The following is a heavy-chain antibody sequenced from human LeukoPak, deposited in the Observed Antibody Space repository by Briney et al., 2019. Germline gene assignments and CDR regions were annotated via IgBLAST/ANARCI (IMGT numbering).Heavy chain of an antibody. D-gene: IGHD3-16*02. V-gene: IGHV3-48*04. Sequence: GGSLRLSCAASGFTFSSYSMNWVRQAPGKGLEWVSYISSSSSTIYYADSVKGRFTISRDNAKNSPYLQMNSLRAEDTAVYYCARDRVHVWGSYRSYYMDVWGKGTTVTISS. CDR2: ISSSSSTI. J-gene: IGHJ6*03. CDR1: GFTFSSYS. CDR3: ARDRVHVWGSYRSYYMDV.